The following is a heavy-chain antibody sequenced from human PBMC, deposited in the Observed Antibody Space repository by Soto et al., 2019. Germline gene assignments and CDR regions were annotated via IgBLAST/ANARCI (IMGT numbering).Heavy chain of an antibody. CDR1: EFTFSNYA. J-gene: IGHJ4*02. CDR2: ISYDGSNI. V-gene: IGHV3-30-3*01. Sequence: GGSLRLSCAASEFTFSNYAMHWVRQAPGKGLEWVAVISYDGSNIYYADSVKGRFTISRDSSKNTLYLQMSSLRAEDTAVYYCARDPGGVVVPAAIPIGIDYWGQGTLVTVSS. CDR3: ARDPGGVVVPAAIPIGIDY. D-gene: IGHD2-2*02.